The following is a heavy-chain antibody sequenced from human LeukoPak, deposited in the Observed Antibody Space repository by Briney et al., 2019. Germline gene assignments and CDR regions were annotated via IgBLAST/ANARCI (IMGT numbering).Heavy chain of an antibody. CDR1: GFTFSTYS. CDR2: ISSSSTTM. V-gene: IGHV3-48*02. D-gene: IGHD7-27*01. Sequence: GGSLRLSCAASGFTFSTYSMNWVRQAPGKGLEWVSYISSSSTTMSYTDSMKGRFTISRGNAKNSLYLQMNSLRDEDTAVYYCARERNWGFDYWGQGTLVTVSS. J-gene: IGHJ4*02. CDR3: ARERNWGFDY.